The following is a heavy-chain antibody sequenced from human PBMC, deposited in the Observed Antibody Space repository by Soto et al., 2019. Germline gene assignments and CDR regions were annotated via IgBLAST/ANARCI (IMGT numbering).Heavy chain of an antibody. J-gene: IGHJ6*02. CDR2: TSHDGSDT. CDR3: AKDVGWFGDLLNAMDV. D-gene: IGHD3-10*01. V-gene: IGHV3-30*18. CDR1: GFTFSSFG. Sequence: QVQLVESGGGVVQPGRSLRLSCAASGFTFSSFGMHWVRQAPGKGLEWVAVTSHDGSDTYHADSVKGRFTISRDSSKNTLYLQMDSLRREYTAVYSCAKDVGWFGDLLNAMDVWGQGTTVIVSS.